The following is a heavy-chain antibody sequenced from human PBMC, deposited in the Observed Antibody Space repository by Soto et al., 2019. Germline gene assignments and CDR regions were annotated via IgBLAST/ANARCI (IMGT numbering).Heavy chain of an antibody. Sequence: SVKVSCKASGGTFSSYAISWVRQAPGQGLEWMGGIIPIFGTANYAQKFQGRVTITADESTSTAYMELSSLRSEDTAVYYCARVPRYDSSGYYYLFDYWGQGTLVTVSS. V-gene: IGHV1-69*13. CDR1: GGTFSSYA. CDR3: ARVPRYDSSGYYYLFDY. J-gene: IGHJ4*02. CDR2: IIPIFGTA. D-gene: IGHD3-22*01.